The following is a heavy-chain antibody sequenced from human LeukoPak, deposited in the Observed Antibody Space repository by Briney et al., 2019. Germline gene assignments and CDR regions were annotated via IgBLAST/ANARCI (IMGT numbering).Heavy chain of an antibody. CDR3: ARTWFGTRGWFDP. D-gene: IGHD3-10*01. Sequence: PSETLSLTCTVSGGSISSYYWSWIRQLPGKGLEWIGYIYYSGSTNYNPSLKSRVTISVDTSKNQFSLKLSSVTAADTAVYYCARTWFGTRGWFDPWGQGTLVTVSS. J-gene: IGHJ5*02. CDR2: IYYSGST. CDR1: GGSISSYY. V-gene: IGHV4-59*01.